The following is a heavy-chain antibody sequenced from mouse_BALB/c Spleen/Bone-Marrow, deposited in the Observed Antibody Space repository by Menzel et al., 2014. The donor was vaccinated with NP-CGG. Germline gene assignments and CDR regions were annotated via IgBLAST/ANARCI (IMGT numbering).Heavy chain of an antibody. CDR3: GRNGPDMSGYAAWFAY. CDR1: GNTFTIYY. Sequence: LQLKQTGLELVKTGASVMPSCNAPGNTFTIYYMSWVKQRPGQGLEWIGEINPSNGGTNFNEKFKSKATLTADKSSSTACIQLRSLTSEDSAVYFCGRNGPDMSGYAAWFAYWDHGTLATIYA. V-gene: IGHV1S81*02. D-gene: IGHD3-1*01. CDR2: INPSNGGT. J-gene: IGHJ3*01.